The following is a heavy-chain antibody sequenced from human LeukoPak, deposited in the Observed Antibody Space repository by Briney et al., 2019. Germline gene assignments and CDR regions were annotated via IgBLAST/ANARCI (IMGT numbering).Heavy chain of an antibody. CDR1: GGSISSYY. D-gene: IGHD3-9*01. CDR2: IYYSGST. J-gene: IGHJ4*02. Sequence: SETLSLTCTVSGGSISSYYWSWIRQPPGKGLEWIGYIYYSGSTNYNPSLKSRVIISVDTSKNQFSLKLNSVTAADTAVYYCATVLRYFDWLSAPEYWGQGTLVTVSS. V-gene: IGHV4-59*01. CDR3: ATVLRYFDWLSAPEY.